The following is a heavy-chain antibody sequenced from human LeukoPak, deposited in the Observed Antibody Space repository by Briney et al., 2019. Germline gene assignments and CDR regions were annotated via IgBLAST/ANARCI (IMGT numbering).Heavy chain of an antibody. CDR1: GFTFGSYG. J-gene: IGHJ1*01. D-gene: IGHD3-22*01. V-gene: IGHV3-23*01. CDR2: ITPNADRT. Sequence: GGSLRLSCAASGFTFGSYGMSWVRQAPGKGLEWVSFITPNADRTSYADSVEGRFSISRDNPRNTLYMQMNSLRDEDTALYYCAIMHGYYDGSGYWVQWGQGTLVTVSS. CDR3: AIMHGYYDGSGYWVQ.